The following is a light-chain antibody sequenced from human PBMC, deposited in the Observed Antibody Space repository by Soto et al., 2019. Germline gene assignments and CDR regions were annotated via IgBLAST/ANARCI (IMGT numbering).Light chain of an antibody. Sequence: DIQMTQSPSTLSASVGDRVTITCRASESIRTWLAWYQHKPGKAPKFLIYDASTLESGVPSRFSGSGSGTDFTLTISSLQPEDFATYYCQQSYSTPYSFGQGTKVDIK. J-gene: IGKJ2*01. CDR1: ESIRTW. CDR2: DAS. CDR3: QQSYSTPYS. V-gene: IGKV1-5*01.